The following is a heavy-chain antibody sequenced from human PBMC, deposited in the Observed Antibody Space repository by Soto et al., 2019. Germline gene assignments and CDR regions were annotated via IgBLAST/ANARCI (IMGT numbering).Heavy chain of an antibody. Sequence: SETLSLTCAVSGGSISSGGYSWSWIRQPPGKGLEWIGYIYHSGSTYYNPSLKSRVTISVDRSKNQFSLKLSSVTAADTAVYYCARLSTIIHWFDPWGQGTLVTSPQ. CDR3: ARLSTIIHWFDP. V-gene: IGHV4-30-2*01. D-gene: IGHD5-12*01. CDR2: IYHSGST. CDR1: GGSISSGGYS. J-gene: IGHJ5*02.